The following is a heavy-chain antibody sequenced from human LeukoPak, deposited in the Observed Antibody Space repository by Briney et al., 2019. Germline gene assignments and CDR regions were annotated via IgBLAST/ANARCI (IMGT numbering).Heavy chain of an antibody. CDR3: ARGPRITMVRGVIIDSDPLGCYDY. CDR1: GGSISSSSYY. V-gene: IGHV4-61*05. Sequence: PSETLSLTCTVSGGSISSSSYYWGWIRQPPGKGLEWIGYIYYSGSTNYNPSLKSRVTISVDTSKNQFSLKLSSVTAADTAVYYCARGPRITMVRGVIIDSDPLGCYDYWGQGTLVTVSS. J-gene: IGHJ4*02. CDR2: IYYSGST. D-gene: IGHD3-10*01.